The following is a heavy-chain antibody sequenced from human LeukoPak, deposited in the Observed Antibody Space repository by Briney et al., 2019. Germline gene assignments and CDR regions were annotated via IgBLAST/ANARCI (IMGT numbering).Heavy chain of an antibody. CDR2: VYHRGST. J-gene: IGHJ4*02. D-gene: IGHD6-19*01. Sequence: SETLSLSCTVSGYSISSGYYWGWIRQLPGKGLEWIGTVYHRGSTYYNPSLKSRVTISVDTSKNQFSLKVSSVTAADTAVYYCARGGAVAGGDFDYWGQGTLVTVSS. CDR3: ARGGAVAGGDFDY. V-gene: IGHV4-38-2*02. CDR1: GYSISSGYY.